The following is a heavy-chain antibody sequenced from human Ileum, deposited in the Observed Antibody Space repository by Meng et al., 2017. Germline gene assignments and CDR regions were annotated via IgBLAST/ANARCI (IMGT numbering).Heavy chain of an antibody. CDR2: INPNSGGT. CDR3: ARDLGGYYDSSGYYAGYYFDY. V-gene: IGHV1-2*06. D-gene: IGHD3-22*01. Sequence: QVQLVQSGAEVKKPGASVKVSCTSSGYTCTGYYMHWVRPAPGQGLEWMGRINPNSGGTNYAQKFQGRVTMTRDTSISTAYMELSRLRSDDTAVYYCARDLGGYYDSSGYYAGYYFDYWGQGTLVTVSS. J-gene: IGHJ4*02. CDR1: GYTCTGYY.